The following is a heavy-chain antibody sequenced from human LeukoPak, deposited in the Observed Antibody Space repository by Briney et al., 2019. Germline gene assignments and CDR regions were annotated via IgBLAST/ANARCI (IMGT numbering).Heavy chain of an antibody. CDR1: GFTFSSYA. V-gene: IGHV3-30-3*01. CDR2: ISYDGSNK. CDR3: ARADGDYVPSY. D-gene: IGHD4-17*01. J-gene: IGHJ4*02. Sequence: GGSLRLSCAASGFTFSSYAMHWVRQAPGKGLEWVAVISYDGSNKYYADSVKGRFTISRDNSKNTLYLQVNSLRAEDTAVYYCARADGDYVPSYWGQGTLVTVSS.